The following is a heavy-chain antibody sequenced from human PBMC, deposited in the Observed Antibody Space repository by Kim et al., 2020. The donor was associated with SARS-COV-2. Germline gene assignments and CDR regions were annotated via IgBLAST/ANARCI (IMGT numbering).Heavy chain of an antibody. D-gene: IGHD2-21*02. J-gene: IGHJ2*01. CDR3: ASKRPEDPDCGGDCYEGYFDL. V-gene: IGHV1-8*01. CDR2: MNPNSGNT. CDR1: GYTFTSYD. Sequence: ASVKVSCKASGYTFTSYDINWVRQATGQGLEWMGWMNPNSGNTGYAQKFQGRVTMTRNTSISTAYMELSSLRSEDTAVYYCASKRPEDPDCGGDCYEGYFDLWGRGTLVTVSS.